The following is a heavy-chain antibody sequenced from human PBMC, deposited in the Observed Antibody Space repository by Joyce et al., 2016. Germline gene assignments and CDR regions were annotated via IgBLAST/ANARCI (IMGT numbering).Heavy chain of an antibody. CDR1: GYTFTGYY. Sequence: QVQLVQSGAEVKKPGASVKVSCKASGYTFTGYYMHWVRQAPGQGRGWMGWINPNSGGTNYALKFQGRVTITRDTSISTAYMELGRLRSDDTAVYYCARGLVSAVAGTPGYWGQGTLVTVSS. D-gene: IGHD6-19*01. J-gene: IGHJ4*02. CDR3: ARGLVSAVAGTPGY. V-gene: IGHV1-2*02. CDR2: INPNSGGT.